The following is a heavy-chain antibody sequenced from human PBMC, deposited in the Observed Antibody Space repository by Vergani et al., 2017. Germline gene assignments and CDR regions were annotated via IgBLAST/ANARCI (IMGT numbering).Heavy chain of an antibody. CDR3: ARWLVVAAYDY. CDR1: GFTFSSYA. Sequence: EVQLLESGGGLVQPGGSLRLSCAASGFTFSSYAMSWVRQAPGKGLEWVSSISSSSSYIYYADSVKGRFTISRDNAKNSLYLQMNSLRAEDTAVYYCARWLVVAAYDYWGQGTLVTVSS. CDR2: ISSSSSYI. D-gene: IGHD2-15*01. J-gene: IGHJ4*02. V-gene: IGHV3-21*01.